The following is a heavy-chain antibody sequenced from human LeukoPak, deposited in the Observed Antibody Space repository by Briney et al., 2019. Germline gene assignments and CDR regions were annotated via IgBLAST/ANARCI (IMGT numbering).Heavy chain of an antibody. J-gene: IGHJ4*02. V-gene: IGHV3-48*01. CDR3: ARDLGGYCSGGSCYDYFDY. D-gene: IGHD2-15*01. CDR1: GFTFSSYS. Sequence: GGSLRLSCAASGFTFSSYSMNWVRQAPGKGLEWVSYISSSSSTIYYADSVKGRFTISRDNAKNSLYLQMNSLRAEDTAVYYCARDLGGYCSGGSCYDYFDYWGQGTLVTVSS. CDR2: ISSSSSTI.